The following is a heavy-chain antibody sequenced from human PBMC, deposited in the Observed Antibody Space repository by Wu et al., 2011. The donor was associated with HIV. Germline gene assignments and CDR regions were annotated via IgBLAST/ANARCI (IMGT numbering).Heavy chain of an antibody. CDR1: GYTFTNYD. Sequence: QVQLVQSGAEVKKPGASVKVSCKAYGYTFTNYDINWVRQATGQGPEWMGWMNPNSGYTGYAQKFQGRLTMTRNTSITTAYMELSSLRSEDTAVYYCSRDPNLGHYWGQGTLVTVSS. D-gene: IGHD1-26*01. CDR3: SRDPNLGHY. V-gene: IGHV1-8*02. J-gene: IGHJ4*02. CDR2: MNPNSGYT.